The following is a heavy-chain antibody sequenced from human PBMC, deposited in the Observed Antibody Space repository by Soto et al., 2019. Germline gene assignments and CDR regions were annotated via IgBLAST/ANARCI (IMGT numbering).Heavy chain of an antibody. V-gene: IGHV4-4*02. CDR1: GGSVSSSNW. CDR2: IYHSGNT. J-gene: IGHJ4*02. D-gene: IGHD3-16*01. Sequence: QVQLQESGPGLVKPSGTLSLTYAVSGGSVSSSNWWSWVRQPPGKGLEWIGEIYHSGNTNYNPSLKSRVTMAVDKSRNQFTLKLSSVTAADTAVYYCARRWGKGRVDYWGQGTLVTVSS. CDR3: ARRWGKGRVDY.